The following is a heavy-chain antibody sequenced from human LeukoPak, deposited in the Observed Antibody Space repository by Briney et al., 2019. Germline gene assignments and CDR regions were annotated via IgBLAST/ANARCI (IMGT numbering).Heavy chain of an antibody. D-gene: IGHD1-26*01. V-gene: IGHV1-3*01. CDR2: INAGNGNT. J-gene: IGHJ4*02. CDR1: GYTFTSYA. CDR3: ARVNRELSPFDY. Sequence: ASVKVSCKASGYTFTSYAMHWVRQAPGQRLEWMGWINAGNGNTKYSQKFQGRVTITRDTSASTAYMELSSLRSEDTAAYYCARVNRELSPFDYWGQGTLVTVSS.